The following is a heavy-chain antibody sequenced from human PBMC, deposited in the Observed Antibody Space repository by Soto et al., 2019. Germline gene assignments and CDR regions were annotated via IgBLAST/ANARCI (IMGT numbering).Heavy chain of an antibody. J-gene: IGHJ4*02. CDR2: ISTYNGNT. D-gene: IGHD3-10*01. CDR1: GYTFTSYG. V-gene: IGHV1-18*01. Sequence: QVQLVQSGAEVKKPGASVKVSCKASGYTFTSYGISWVRQAPGQGLEWMGWISTYNGNTKYAQKLQGRVTMTTDTSTSTAYMELRGLRSDDTAGFYWAREMVRGVGSDYWGQGTLVTVSS. CDR3: AREMVRGVGSDY.